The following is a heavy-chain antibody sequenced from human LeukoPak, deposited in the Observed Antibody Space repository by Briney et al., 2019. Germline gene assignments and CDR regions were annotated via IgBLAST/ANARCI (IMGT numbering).Heavy chain of an antibody. Sequence: GGSLRLSCAASGFTFSSYAMSWVRQAPGKGLEWVSAISGSGGSTYYAASVKGRFTISRDNSKNPLYLQMNSLRAEDTAVYYCAKSPRGAVAAPFDYWGQGTLVTVSS. CDR3: AKSPRGAVAAPFDY. D-gene: IGHD6-19*01. CDR1: GFTFSSYA. V-gene: IGHV3-23*01. CDR2: ISGSGGST. J-gene: IGHJ4*02.